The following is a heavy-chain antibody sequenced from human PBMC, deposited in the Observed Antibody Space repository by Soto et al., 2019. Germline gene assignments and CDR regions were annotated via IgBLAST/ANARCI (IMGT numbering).Heavy chain of an antibody. CDR2: ISGGGDST. CDR1: GFPFSSFD. CDR3: AKDGGTWIQLFHFDF. Sequence: PGGSLRLSCAASGFPFSSFDMSWVRQAQGKGLEWVSGISGGGDSTYYADSVKGRFAISRDNFKDTLYLQMDSLRAEDTAVYYCAKDGGTWIQLFHFDFWGQGVLVTVSS. V-gene: IGHV3-23*01. J-gene: IGHJ4*02. D-gene: IGHD5-18*01.